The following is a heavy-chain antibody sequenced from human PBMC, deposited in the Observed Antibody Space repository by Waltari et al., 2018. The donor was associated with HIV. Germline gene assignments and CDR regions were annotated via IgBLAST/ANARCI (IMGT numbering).Heavy chain of an antibody. CDR2: MSSTSNTI. CDR3: AKEVVALPHYYYYGLDV. CDR1: GFTFSSYS. V-gene: IGHV3-48*04. J-gene: IGHJ6*02. Sequence: EVQLVGSGGGLVQPGGSLRLSCAASGFTFSSYSMNWVRQAPGKGLEWVSYMSSTSNTIYYADSVKGRFTVSRDNAKNSLSLQMNSLRAEDTAMYFCAKEVVALPHYYYYGLDVWGQGTTVTVSS. D-gene: IGHD2-15*01.